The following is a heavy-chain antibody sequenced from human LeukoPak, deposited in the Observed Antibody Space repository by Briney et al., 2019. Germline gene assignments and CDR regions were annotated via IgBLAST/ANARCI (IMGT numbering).Heavy chain of an antibody. V-gene: IGHV1-18*01. D-gene: IGHD6-6*01. Sequence: ASVKVSCKASGGTFSSYATSWVRQAPGQGLEWMGWISAYNGNTNYAQKLQGRVTMTTDTSTSTAYMELRSLRYDDTAVYYCARDMIAARPNWFDPWGQGTLVTVSS. CDR1: GGTFSSYA. CDR3: ARDMIAARPNWFDP. CDR2: ISAYNGNT. J-gene: IGHJ5*02.